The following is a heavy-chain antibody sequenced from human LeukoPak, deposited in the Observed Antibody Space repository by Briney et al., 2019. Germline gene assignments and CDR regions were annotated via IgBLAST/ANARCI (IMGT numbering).Heavy chain of an antibody. Sequence: GGSLRLSCAASGFTFSSYAMHWVRQAPGKGLKWVAVISYDGSNKYYADSVKGRFTISRDNSKNTLYLQMNSLRAEDTAVYYCARDRVVDYWGQGTLVTVSS. CDR1: GFTFSSYA. V-gene: IGHV3-30*04. CDR2: ISYDGSNK. J-gene: IGHJ4*02. CDR3: ARDRVVDY.